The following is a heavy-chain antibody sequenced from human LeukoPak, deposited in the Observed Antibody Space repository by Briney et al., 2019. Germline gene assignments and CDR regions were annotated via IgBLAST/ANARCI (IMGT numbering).Heavy chain of an antibody. CDR3: VREGTIAEAGRWIDALNM. D-gene: IGHD6-13*01. J-gene: IGHJ3*02. CDR1: GVIFSTYD. Sequence: GGSLRLSCAASGVIFSTYDMHWVRHGTGKGLEWVSAICTVGDTHYADSVKGRFTISRENAKNSLYLQRNSMRAGDTAVYYCVREGTIAEAGRWIDALNMWGQGAMVTVSS. CDR2: ICTVGDT. V-gene: IGHV3-13*01.